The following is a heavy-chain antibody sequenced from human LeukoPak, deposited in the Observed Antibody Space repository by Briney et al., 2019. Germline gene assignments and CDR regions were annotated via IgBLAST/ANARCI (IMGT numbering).Heavy chain of an antibody. CDR2: IDYSGST. D-gene: IGHD2-15*01. J-gene: IGHJ5*02. V-gene: IGHV4-39*01. CDR1: GGSISSSSYY. CDR3: ARQGIFCSGGSCYSSWFDP. Sequence: PSETLSLTCTVSGGSISSSSYYWGWIRQPPGKGLEWIGSIDYSGSTYYNPSLKCRVTISVDTSKNQFSLKLSSVTAADTAVYYCARQGIFCSGGSCYSSWFDPWGQGTLVTVSS.